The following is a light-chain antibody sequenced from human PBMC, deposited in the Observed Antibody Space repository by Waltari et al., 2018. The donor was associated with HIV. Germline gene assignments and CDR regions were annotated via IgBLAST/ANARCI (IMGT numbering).Light chain of an antibody. J-gene: IGKJ2*01. CDR1: QSMGSY. Sequence: DIRMTQSPSSLSASVGARVTSTCRASQSMGSYLNWYQQKPGKAPKLLIYAASNLQSGVPSRFSGRGSGTDFTLTISSLQPEDFSTYYCQQSYSTPYTFGQGTKLEIK. CDR3: QQSYSTPYT. V-gene: IGKV1-39*01. CDR2: AAS.